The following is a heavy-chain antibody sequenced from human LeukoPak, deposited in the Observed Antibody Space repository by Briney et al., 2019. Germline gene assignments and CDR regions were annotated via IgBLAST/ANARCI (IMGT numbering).Heavy chain of an antibody. V-gene: IGHV3-74*01. CDR3: ARVPRYMSCGDCSYYFDY. D-gene: IGHD2-21*02. Sequence: GGSLRLSCAASGFTFSSYWMHWVRQAPGKGLVWVSRINSDGSSTSYADSVKGRFTISRDNAKNTLYLQMNSLRAEDTAVYYCARVPRYMSCGDCSYYFDYWGQGTLVTVSS. J-gene: IGHJ4*02. CDR1: GFTFSSYW. CDR2: INSDGSST.